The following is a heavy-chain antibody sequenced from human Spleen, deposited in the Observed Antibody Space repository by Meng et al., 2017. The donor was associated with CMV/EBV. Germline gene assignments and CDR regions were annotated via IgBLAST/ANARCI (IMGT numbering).Heavy chain of an antibody. CDR3: AKSPDRINYTADLDY. D-gene: IGHD4-11*01. Sequence: SGFTFSSYGMNWVRQAPGKGLEWVSSISSSGGSYINYADPMEGRFAISRNNAKNSQYLQMNSLRAEDTAVYYCAKSPDRINYTADLDYWGQGTLVTVSS. J-gene: IGHJ4*02. CDR2: ISSSGGSYI. CDR1: GFTFSSYG. V-gene: IGHV3-21*01.